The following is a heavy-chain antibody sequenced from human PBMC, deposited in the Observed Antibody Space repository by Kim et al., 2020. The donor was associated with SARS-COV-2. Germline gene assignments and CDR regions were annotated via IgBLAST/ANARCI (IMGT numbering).Heavy chain of an antibody. D-gene: IGHD3-22*01. V-gene: IGHV4-61*02. J-gene: IGHJ4*02. Sequence: SETLSLTCTVSGGSISSGSYYWSWIRQPAGKGLEWIGRIYTSGSTNYNPSLKSRVTISVDTSKNQFSLKLSSVTAADTAVYYCARGLIYYDSSGYWYYFDYCGQGTLVTVSS. CDR3: ARGLIYYDSSGYWYYFDY. CDR2: IYTSGST. CDR1: GGSISSGSYY.